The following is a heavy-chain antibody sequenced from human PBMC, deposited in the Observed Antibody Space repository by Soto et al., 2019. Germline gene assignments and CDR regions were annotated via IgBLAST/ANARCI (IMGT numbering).Heavy chain of an antibody. CDR1: GGSLSNFG. CDR2: IIPVFGTP. D-gene: IGHD3-22*01. CDR3: ARGDATKIVVTTYYAMDV. V-gene: IGHV1-69*12. J-gene: IGHJ6*02. Sequence: QVQLVQSGAEVKKPGSSVKVSCTASGGSLSNFGISWVRQAPGQGLEWMGAIIPVFGTPNYAQKFQDRFTINADESTTTVYMEVRSLTSEDTAVYYCARGDATKIVVTTYYAMDVWGQGTTVTVSS.